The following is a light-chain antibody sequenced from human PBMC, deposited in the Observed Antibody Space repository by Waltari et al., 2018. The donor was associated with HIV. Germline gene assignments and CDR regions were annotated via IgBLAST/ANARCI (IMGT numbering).Light chain of an antibody. J-gene: IGLJ1*01. CDR3: ASWDDGLSGHV. CDR2: RND. V-gene: IGLV1-47*01. Sequence: QSALTQPASVSGSPGQSITISCSGNNSNIGRTYVFWYRQSPGTAPSPLVYRNDPRPSGVVDRFSGSRSGASAALVITGLRVDDEADYYCASWDDGLSGHVFGGGTSVSV. CDR1: NSNIGRTY.